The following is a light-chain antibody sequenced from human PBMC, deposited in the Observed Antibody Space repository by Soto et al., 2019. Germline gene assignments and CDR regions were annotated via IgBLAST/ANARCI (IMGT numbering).Light chain of an antibody. CDR3: QQRNIWPPVT. CDR1: PSVTNY. Sequence: EIVLTQSPGTLSLSPGERPTLSCSASPSVTNYLAWYQQQPGQAPRLLLYGAFTRATGIPARFSGSGSGTDFTLTISSLDPEDFAVYYCQQRNIWPPVTFSQGTRLDIK. CDR2: GAF. V-gene: IGKV3-11*01. J-gene: IGKJ5*01.